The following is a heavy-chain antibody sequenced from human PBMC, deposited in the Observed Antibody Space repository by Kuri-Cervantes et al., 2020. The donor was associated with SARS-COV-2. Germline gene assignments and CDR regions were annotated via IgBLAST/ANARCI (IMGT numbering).Heavy chain of an antibody. Sequence: SETRSLTCTVSGGSISSISYYWGWIRQPPGKGLEWIGSIYYSGSTYYNPSLKSRVTISVDTSKNQFSLRLNSVTAADTAVYFCAKYGTNDYLSTYFGRGSWFDPWGQGTLVTVSS. CDR1: GGSISSISYY. CDR3: AKYGTNDYLSTYFGRGSWFDP. CDR2: IYYSGST. V-gene: IGHV4-39*07. J-gene: IGHJ5*02. D-gene: IGHD3-16*01.